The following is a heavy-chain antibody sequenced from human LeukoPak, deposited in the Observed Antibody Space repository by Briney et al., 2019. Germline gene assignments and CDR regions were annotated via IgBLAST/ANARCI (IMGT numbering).Heavy chain of an antibody. CDR3: ASTFPGRGTYYYGMDV. Sequence: PGGSLRLSCAASGFTFSSYWMHWVRQAPGKGLVWVSRINSDGSSTSYADSVKGRFTISRDNAKNTLYLQMNSLRAEDTAMYYRASTFPGRGTYYYGMDVWGQGTTVTVSS. CDR2: INSDGSST. CDR1: GFTFSSYW. J-gene: IGHJ6*02. D-gene: IGHD3-16*01. V-gene: IGHV3-74*01.